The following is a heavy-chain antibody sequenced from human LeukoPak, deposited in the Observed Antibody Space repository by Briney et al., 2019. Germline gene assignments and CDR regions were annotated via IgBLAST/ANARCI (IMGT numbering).Heavy chain of an antibody. J-gene: IGHJ4*02. CDR2: IYPGDSDT. Sequence: GESLKISCKGSGYSFTKYWIGWVRQMPGKGLEWMGIIYPGDSDTRYSPSFQGQVTISADKSISTAYLQWSSLKASDTAIYYCARSREGYCSSTSCYGGDFDYWGQGTLVTVSS. CDR1: GYSFTKYW. CDR3: ARSREGYCSSTSCYGGDFDY. D-gene: IGHD2-2*01. V-gene: IGHV5-51*01.